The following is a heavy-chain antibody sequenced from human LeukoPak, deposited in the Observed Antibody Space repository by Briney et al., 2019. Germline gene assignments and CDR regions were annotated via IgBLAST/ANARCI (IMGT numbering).Heavy chain of an antibody. Sequence: SETLSLTCTVSGGSISSYYWSWIRQPPGKGLEWIAYISDIGSINYNPSLKSRVTISLDTSNNQFSLKLSSVPAADTAVYYCAGHHPRNTVDFWGQGTLVTVSS. CDR1: GGSISSYY. J-gene: IGHJ4*02. V-gene: IGHV4-59*08. CDR3: AGHHPRNTVDF. D-gene: IGHD2/OR15-2a*01. CDR2: ISDIGSI.